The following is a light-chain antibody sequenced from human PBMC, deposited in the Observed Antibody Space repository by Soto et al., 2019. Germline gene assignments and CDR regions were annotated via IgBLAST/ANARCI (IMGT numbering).Light chain of an antibody. CDR1: SSDVGGYDY. V-gene: IGLV2-8*01. CDR2: EVT. CDR3: SSYGGHNNVL. J-gene: IGLJ2*01. Sequence: QSALTQPPSASGSPGQSVAISCTGTSSDVGGYDYVSWYQQHPGKAPKLMIYEVTKRPSGVPDRFSGSKSGNTASLTVSGLQAEDEADYYCSSYGGHNNVLFGGGTKLTVL.